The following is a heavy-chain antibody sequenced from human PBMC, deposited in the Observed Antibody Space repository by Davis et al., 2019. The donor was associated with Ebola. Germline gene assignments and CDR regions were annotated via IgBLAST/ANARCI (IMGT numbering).Heavy chain of an antibody. J-gene: IGHJ1*01. CDR3: VCSGYLEYFQH. Sequence: GESLKISCAASGFTFSSYGMHWVRQAPGKGLEWVAVISYDGSNKYYADSVKGRFTISRDNSKNTLYLQMNSLRAEDTAVYYCVCSGYLEYFQHWGQGTLVTVSS. CDR1: GFTFSSYG. D-gene: IGHD3-22*01. CDR2: ISYDGSNK. V-gene: IGHV3-30*03.